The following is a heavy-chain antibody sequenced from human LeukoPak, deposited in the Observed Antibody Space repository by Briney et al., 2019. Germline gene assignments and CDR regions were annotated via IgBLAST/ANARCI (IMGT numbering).Heavy chain of an antibody. CDR1: GFIFSSHT. V-gene: IGHV3-48*04. CDR2: IDSNGHTI. CDR3: ARDKALRYFDWPDAFDI. Sequence: GGSLRLSCTASGFIFSSHTFNWVRQAPGMGLEWVSYIDSNGHTIHYADSVKGRFTISRDNAKNSLYLQMNSLRAEDTAVYYCARDKALRYFDWPDAFDIWGQGTMVTVSS. D-gene: IGHD3-9*01. J-gene: IGHJ3*02.